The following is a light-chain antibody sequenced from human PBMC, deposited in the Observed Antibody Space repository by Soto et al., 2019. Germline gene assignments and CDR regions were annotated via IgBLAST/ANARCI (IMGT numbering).Light chain of an antibody. Sequence: DIQMTQSPSSLSTSVGDRVTITCRASQAIGIYLAWYQQKPGKVPKLLIYAASTLQSGVPSRFSGSGSGTDFTLTLNSLQPEDVATYYCQKYSGAPPTFGQGTKVEIK. J-gene: IGKJ1*01. CDR2: AAS. CDR1: QAIGIY. CDR3: QKYSGAPPT. V-gene: IGKV1-27*01.